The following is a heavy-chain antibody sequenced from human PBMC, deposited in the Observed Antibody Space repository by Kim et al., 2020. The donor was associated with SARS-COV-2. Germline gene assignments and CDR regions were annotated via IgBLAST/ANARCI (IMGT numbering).Heavy chain of an antibody. J-gene: IGHJ4*02. CDR3: ARHAYCSGGSCTDYFDY. CDR2: IYYSGST. Sequence: SETLSLTCTVSGGSISSYYWSWIRQPPGKGLEWIGYIYYSGSTNYNPPLKSRVTISVDTSKNQFSLKLSSVTAADTAVYYCARHAYCSGGSCTDYFDYWGQGTLVTVPS. V-gene: IGHV4-59*08. CDR1: GGSISSYY. D-gene: IGHD2-15*01.